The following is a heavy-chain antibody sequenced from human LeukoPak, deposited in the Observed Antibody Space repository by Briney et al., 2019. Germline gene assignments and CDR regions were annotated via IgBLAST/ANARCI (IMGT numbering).Heavy chain of an antibody. V-gene: IGHV1-8*02. CDR3: ARVCPKKITMVRGVICY. CDR1: GGTFSNYA. Sequence: ASVKVSCKASGGTFSNYAISWVRQATGQGLEWMGWMNPNSGNTGYAQKFQGRVTMTRNTSISTAYMELSSLRSEDTAVYYCARVCPKKITMVRGVICYWGQGTLVTVSS. J-gene: IGHJ4*02. D-gene: IGHD3-10*01. CDR2: MNPNSGNT.